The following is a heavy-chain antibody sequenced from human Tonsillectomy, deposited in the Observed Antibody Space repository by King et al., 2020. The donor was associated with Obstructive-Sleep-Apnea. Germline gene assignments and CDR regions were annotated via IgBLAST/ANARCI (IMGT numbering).Heavy chain of an antibody. CDR2: IYWDDDK. Sequence: TLKESGPTLVKPTQTLTLTCTFSGFSLNTSGVSVGYIRQPPGKALEWLALIYWDDDKRYSPSLKSRLTITKDTSKNQVVLTMTNMDPVYTATYYCAHSAHWDYYFDYWGQGTLVTVSS. CDR1: GFSLNTSGVS. V-gene: IGHV2-5*02. CDR3: AHSAHWDYYFDY. D-gene: IGHD7-27*01. J-gene: IGHJ4*02.